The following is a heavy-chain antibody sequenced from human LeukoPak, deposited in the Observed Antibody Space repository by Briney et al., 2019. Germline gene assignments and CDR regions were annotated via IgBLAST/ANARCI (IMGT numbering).Heavy chain of an antibody. CDR2: IYYSGST. J-gene: IGHJ5*02. CDR1: GGSISSGGYY. V-gene: IGHV4-31*03. Sequence: SETLSLTCTVSGGSISSGGYYWSWIRQHPGKGLEWIGYIYYSGSTYYNPSLKSRVTISVDTSKNQFSLKLSSVTAADTAVYYCARGKCSSTSCYRSRVDWFDPWGQGTLVTVSS. CDR3: ARGKCSSTSCYRSRVDWFDP. D-gene: IGHD2-2*02.